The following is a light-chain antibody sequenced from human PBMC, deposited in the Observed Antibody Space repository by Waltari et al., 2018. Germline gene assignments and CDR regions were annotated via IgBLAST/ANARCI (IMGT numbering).Light chain of an antibody. CDR2: DAS. Sequence: VVLTQSPATLSLSPVERATLSCRASEGISNYLAWYQQKPGQAPRLLIYDASTRATGIPARFSGSGSGTDFTLTISSLEPDDFAVYYCQQRTIWSGPFGQGTKVEIK. V-gene: IGKV3-11*01. CDR1: EGISNY. CDR3: QQRTIWSGP. J-gene: IGKJ1*01.